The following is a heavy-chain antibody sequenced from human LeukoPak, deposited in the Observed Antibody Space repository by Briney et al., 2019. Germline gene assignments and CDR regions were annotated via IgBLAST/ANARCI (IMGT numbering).Heavy chain of an antibody. Sequence: GESLKISCKGSGYSFTSYRISWVRQMPGKGLEWMGRIDPSDSYTNYSPSFQGHGTISADKSISTAYLQWSSLKASDTAMYYCARQLRAVGSGYLWLIDYWGQGTLVTVSS. CDR1: GYSFTSYR. CDR3: ARQLRAVGSGYLWLIDY. V-gene: IGHV5-10-1*01. D-gene: IGHD3-22*01. J-gene: IGHJ4*02. CDR2: IDPSDSYT.